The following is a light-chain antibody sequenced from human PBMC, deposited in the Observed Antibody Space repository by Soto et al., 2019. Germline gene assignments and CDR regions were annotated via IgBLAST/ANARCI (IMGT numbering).Light chain of an antibody. J-gene: IGKJ1*01. CDR2: GAS. Sequence: DIQMTQSPPTLSASVGDRVTITCRASQSIRHYLAWYQQMPGKAPKLLIYGASTLQSGVPSRFSGSGSGTEFTLTISSLQPDDFGTYFCQHHNSYSQTFGQGTNVEIK. CDR1: QSIRHY. CDR3: QHHNSYSQT. V-gene: IGKV1-5*01.